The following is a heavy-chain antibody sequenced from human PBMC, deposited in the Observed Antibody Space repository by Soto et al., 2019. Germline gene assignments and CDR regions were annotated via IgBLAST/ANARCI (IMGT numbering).Heavy chain of an antibody. Sequence: VQLVQSGGGLVQPGGSLRLSCAASGFTFSSHWMHWVRQAPGKGLEWIGSIYYSGSTYYNPSLKSRVTISVDTSKNQFSLKLSSVTAADTAVYYCASATNYYGPHFGAFDPWGQGTLVTVSS. D-gene: IGHD3-10*01. CDR2: IYYSGST. V-gene: IGHV4-59*05. CDR3: ASATNYYGPHFGAFDP. J-gene: IGHJ5*02. CDR1: GFTFSSHW.